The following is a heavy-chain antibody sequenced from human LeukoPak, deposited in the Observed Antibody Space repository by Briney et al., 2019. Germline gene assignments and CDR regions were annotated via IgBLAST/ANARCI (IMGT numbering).Heavy chain of an antibody. J-gene: IGHJ4*02. Sequence: GSLRLSCAASGFTFSSYAMSWVRQAPGRGLEWVSAISGSGGRTNYADSVKGRFTISRDNSKNTLYLQMNSLRAEDTAVYYCAKGGPAYYDFWSGYFYYFDYWGQGTLVTVSS. CDR1: GFTFSSYA. CDR3: AKGGPAYYDFWSGYFYYFDY. D-gene: IGHD3-3*01. CDR2: ISGSGGRT. V-gene: IGHV3-23*01.